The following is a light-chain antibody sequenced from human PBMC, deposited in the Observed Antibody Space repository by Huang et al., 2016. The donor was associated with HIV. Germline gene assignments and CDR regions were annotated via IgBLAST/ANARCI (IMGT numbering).Light chain of an antibody. CDR2: WVS. V-gene: IGKV4-1*01. CDR1: QSVLYSSSNKNY. Sequence: DIVMTQSPDSLAVSLGERATINCKSSQSVLYSSSNKNYLAWYQEKPVQSPKLIIYWVSTRISGVPDRFSVSGSGTVFTLTISSLQAEDVAVYYCQQYYSPPFNFGPGTKVEI. J-gene: IGKJ3*01. CDR3: QQYYSPPFN.